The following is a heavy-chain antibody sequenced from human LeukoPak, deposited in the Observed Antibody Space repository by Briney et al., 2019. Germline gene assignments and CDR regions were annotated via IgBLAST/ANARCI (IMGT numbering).Heavy chain of an antibody. Sequence: SQTLSLTCTVSGASISSGDYYWSWIRQPPGKGLEWIVYIYYGGSTYDNPSLKSRVTISLDTSKNQFSLKLNSVTAADTAVYYCAREYYYGSGSARAFDLWGRGTLVTVSS. CDR1: GASISSGDYY. CDR3: AREYYYGSGSARAFDL. J-gene: IGHJ4*02. V-gene: IGHV4-30-4*01. D-gene: IGHD3-10*01. CDR2: IYYGGST.